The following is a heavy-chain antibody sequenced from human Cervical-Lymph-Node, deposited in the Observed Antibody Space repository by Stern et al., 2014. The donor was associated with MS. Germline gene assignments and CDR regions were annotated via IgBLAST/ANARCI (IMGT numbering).Heavy chain of an antibody. CDR1: GLSLSTSGTR. V-gene: IGHV2-70*04. D-gene: IGHD4-17*01. CDR2: LALDDDK. J-gene: IGHJ3*02. CDR3: ARIRSTVTTYSRDDAFDI. Sequence: QVTLKESGPALVKPTQTLTLTCTFSGLSLSTSGTRVSWIRQPPGKALEWLARLALDDDKFYSTSLKTRLTISKYTSKNQVVLTMTNMDPVDTATYYCARIRSTVTTYSRDDAFDIWGQGTMVTVSS.